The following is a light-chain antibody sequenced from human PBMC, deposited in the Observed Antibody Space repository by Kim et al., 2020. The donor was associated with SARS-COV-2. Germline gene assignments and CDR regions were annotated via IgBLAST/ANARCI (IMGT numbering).Light chain of an antibody. Sequence: IQLTQSPSSLSASVGDRVTITCRASQGIANSLAWYQQKPGKPPKLLMDASSTLESGVPSRFSGSGSGTDFSLTISSLQPEDFATYFWQHQATFGGGTKVDIK. CDR2: ASS. J-gene: IGKJ4*01. V-gene: IGKV1-9*01. CDR3: QHQAT. CDR1: QGIANS.